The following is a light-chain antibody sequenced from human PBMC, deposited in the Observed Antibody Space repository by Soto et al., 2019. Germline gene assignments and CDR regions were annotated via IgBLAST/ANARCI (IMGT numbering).Light chain of an antibody. Sequence: DIVMTQSPDSLSVSLGERATINCKSSQTVFHTSYKKDFLAWYQQKAGQPPKLLFYWASTRDSVVPARFSGGGSGTYISLTISGLQPEDVAVYYCQQYYSSVTFGQGTKLEIK. CDR3: QQYYSSVT. V-gene: IGKV4-1*01. CDR2: WAS. CDR1: QTVFHTSYKKDF. J-gene: IGKJ2*01.